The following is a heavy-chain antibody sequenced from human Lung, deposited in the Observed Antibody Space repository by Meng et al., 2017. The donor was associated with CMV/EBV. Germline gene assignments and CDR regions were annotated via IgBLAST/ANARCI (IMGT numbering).Heavy chain of an antibody. Sequence: SXKISCAASGFNFDDYSMHWVRQAPGKGLEWVSGISWNSGNVGYGDSVKGRFTISRDNGKNSLYLQMNSLGAEDTALYYCTRVGLAMDVWGQGTTVTVSS. J-gene: IGHJ6*02. CDR3: TRVGLAMDV. D-gene: IGHD3-16*01. CDR2: ISWNSGNV. V-gene: IGHV3-9*01. CDR1: GFNFDDYS.